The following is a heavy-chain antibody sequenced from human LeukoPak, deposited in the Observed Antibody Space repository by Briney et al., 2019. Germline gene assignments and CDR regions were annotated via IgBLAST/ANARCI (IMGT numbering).Heavy chain of an antibody. CDR1: GFTFCSYS. J-gene: IGHJ4*02. V-gene: IGHV3-21*01. CDR3: ARAYCSSTSCAFDY. Sequence: GGSLRLSCAVSGFTFCSYSMNWVRQAPGKGLEWVSSISSSSSYIYYADSVKGRFIISRDNAKNSLYLQMNSLRAEDTAVYYCARAYCSSTSCAFDYWGQGTLVTVSS. CDR2: ISSSSSYI. D-gene: IGHD2-2*01.